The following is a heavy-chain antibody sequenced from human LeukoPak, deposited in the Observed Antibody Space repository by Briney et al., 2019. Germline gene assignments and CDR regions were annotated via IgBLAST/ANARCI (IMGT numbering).Heavy chain of an antibody. D-gene: IGHD3-9*01. CDR2: MNPNSGNT. J-gene: IGHJ4*02. CDR1: GYTFTSYD. CDR3: ARAHYDILTGYLRRLSPAPIYFDY. V-gene: IGHV1-8*01. Sequence: ASVKVSCKASGYTFTSYDINWVRQATGQGLEWRGWMNPNSGNTGYAQKFQGRVTMTRNTSISTAYMELSSLRSEDTAVYYCARAHYDILTGYLRRLSPAPIYFDYWGQGTLVTVSS.